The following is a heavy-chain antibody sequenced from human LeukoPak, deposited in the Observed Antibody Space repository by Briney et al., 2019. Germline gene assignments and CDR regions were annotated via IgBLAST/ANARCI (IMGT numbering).Heavy chain of an antibody. CDR3: ANIIRKYTSGYYYFDY. CDR2: ISSSGSTI. V-gene: IGHV3-48*03. CDR1: GFTFSSYE. Sequence: SGGSLRLSCAASGFTFSSYEMNWVRQAPGKGLEWVSYISSSGSTIYYADSVKGRFTISRDNAKNTLYLQMNSLRAEDTAVYYCANIIRKYTSGYYYFDYWGQGTLVTVSS. J-gene: IGHJ4*02. D-gene: IGHD6-25*01.